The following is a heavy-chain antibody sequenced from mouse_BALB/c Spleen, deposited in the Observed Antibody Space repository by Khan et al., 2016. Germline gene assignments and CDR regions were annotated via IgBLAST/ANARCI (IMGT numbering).Heavy chain of an antibody. V-gene: IGHV9-3-1*01. Sequence: QIQLVQSGPELKKPGKTVKISCKASGYTFTNYGMNWVKQAPGKGLKWMGWINTYSGESTYADDFKGRFAFSLETSANTAYLQINNLKNEDTATYFCARYRYYYGSSRYFDVWGAGNTVTVSS. D-gene: IGHD1-1*01. CDR1: GYTFTNYG. CDR2: INTYSGES. CDR3: ARYRYYYGSSRYFDV. J-gene: IGHJ1*01.